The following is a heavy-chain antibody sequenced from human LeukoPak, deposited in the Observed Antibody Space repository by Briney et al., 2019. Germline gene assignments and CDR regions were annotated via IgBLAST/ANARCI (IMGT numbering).Heavy chain of an antibody. Sequence: ASVKVSCKASGYTFTSYGISWVRQAPGQALEWMGWITPFNGNTNYAQKFQDRVTITRDRSMSTAYMELSSLRSEDTAMYYCAGSMANYAFDYWGQGTLATVSS. CDR3: AGSMANYAFDY. CDR2: ITPFNGNT. D-gene: IGHD2-2*01. J-gene: IGHJ4*02. CDR1: GYTFTSYG. V-gene: IGHV1-45*02.